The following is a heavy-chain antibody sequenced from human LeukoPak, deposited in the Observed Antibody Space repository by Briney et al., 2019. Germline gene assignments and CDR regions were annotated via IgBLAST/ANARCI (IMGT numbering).Heavy chain of an antibody. J-gene: IGHJ5*02. D-gene: IGHD4-17*01. CDR3: SREYGDYPNWFDP. CDR2: INPNSGGT. V-gene: IGHV1-2*02. CDR1: GYTFTGYY. Sequence: ASVKVSCKASGYTFTGYYMHWVRQAPGQGLEWMGWINPNSGGTNYAQKFQGRVTMTRDTSISTAYMELSGLRSDDTAVYYCSREYGDYPNWFDPWGQGTLVTVSS.